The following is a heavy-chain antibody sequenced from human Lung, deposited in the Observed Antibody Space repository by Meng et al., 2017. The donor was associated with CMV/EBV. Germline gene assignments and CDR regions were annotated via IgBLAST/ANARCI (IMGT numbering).Heavy chain of an antibody. CDR3: ANDAFDI. CDR2: ISTSSSTK. V-gene: IGHV3-48*04. Sequence: ESLKISCAASGFTFSSYSMNWVRQAPGKGLEWVSYISTSSSTKYYADSVKGRFTISRDNAKNSLYLQMNSLRAEDTAAYYCANDAFDIWGQGTMVTVSS. J-gene: IGHJ3*02. CDR1: GFTFSSYS.